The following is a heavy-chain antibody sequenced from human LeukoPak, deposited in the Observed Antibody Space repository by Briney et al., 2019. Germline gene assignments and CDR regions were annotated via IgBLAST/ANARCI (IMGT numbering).Heavy chain of an antibody. D-gene: IGHD2-8*02. J-gene: IGHJ4*02. Sequence: GGSLRLSCAAPGFTFITFVMIWVRQPPGKGLEWVSSIFPSGGEIHYADSVRGRFTLSRDNSKSTLSLQMNSLRAEDTAIYYCATYRQVLLPFESWGQGTLVTVSS. CDR3: ATYRQVLLPFES. CDR1: GFTFITFV. CDR2: IFPSGGEI. V-gene: IGHV3-23*01.